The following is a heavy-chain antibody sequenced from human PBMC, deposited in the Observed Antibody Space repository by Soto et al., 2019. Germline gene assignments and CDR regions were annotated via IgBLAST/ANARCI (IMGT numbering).Heavy chain of an antibody. Sequence: GGSLRLSCAASGFTFSSYSMNWVRQAPGKGLEWVSSISSSSSYIYYADSVKGRFTISRDNAKNSLYLQMNSLRAEDTAVYYCASEPDYYYDSSGYPRFLYWGQGTLVTVSS. V-gene: IGHV3-21*01. CDR3: ASEPDYYYDSSGYPRFLY. CDR2: ISSSSSYI. CDR1: GFTFSSYS. J-gene: IGHJ4*02. D-gene: IGHD3-22*01.